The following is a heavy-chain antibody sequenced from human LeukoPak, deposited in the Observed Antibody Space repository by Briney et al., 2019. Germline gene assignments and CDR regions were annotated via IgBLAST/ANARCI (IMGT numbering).Heavy chain of an antibody. CDR3: ARGRWDVRFQN. Sequence: PSETLSLTCAVYGGSFSDNYWSWIRQPPGEGLEWIGEINHSGGTNYNPSIKSRVTISQDTSKNQFFLKLYFVTAADTAVYYCARGRWDVRFQNWGQGTLVTVSS. J-gene: IGHJ1*01. V-gene: IGHV4-34*01. CDR1: GGSFSDNY. CDR2: INHSGGT. D-gene: IGHD4-23*01.